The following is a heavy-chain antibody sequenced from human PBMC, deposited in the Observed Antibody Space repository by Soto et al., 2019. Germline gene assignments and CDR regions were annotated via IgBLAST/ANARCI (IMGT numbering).Heavy chain of an antibody. CDR3: AKGESSVSARDFDP. CDR1: GFTFNNYA. Sequence: HPGGSLSLSCEACGFTFNNYAIAWVRQAPGKGLEWVSGITSSGAAYYADSVKGRFTISRDNSKNTLYLQMNSLRAEDTAVYYCAKGESSVSARDFDPWGQGTLVTVSS. J-gene: IGHJ5*02. V-gene: IGHV3-23*01. D-gene: IGHD3-22*01. CDR2: ITSSGAA.